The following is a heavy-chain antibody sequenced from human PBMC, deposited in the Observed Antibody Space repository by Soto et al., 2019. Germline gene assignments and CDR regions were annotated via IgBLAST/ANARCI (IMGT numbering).Heavy chain of an antibody. V-gene: IGHV3-53*01. D-gene: IGHD6-25*01. J-gene: IGHJ4*02. CDR2: IYSGGST. Sequence: EVQLVESGGGLLQPGGSLRISCAASGFTVSSNYMSWVRQAPGKGLEWVSVIYSGGSTYYADSVKGRFTISRDNSKNTLYLQMNSLRAEDTAVYYCARAARYWGQGTLVTVSS. CDR3: ARAARY. CDR1: GFTVSSNY.